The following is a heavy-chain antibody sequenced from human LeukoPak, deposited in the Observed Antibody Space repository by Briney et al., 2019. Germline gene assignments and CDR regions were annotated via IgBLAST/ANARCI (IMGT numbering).Heavy chain of an antibody. V-gene: IGHV3-23*01. CDR3: AKGMGDYVWGSYRDIGYYGMDV. J-gene: IGHJ6*02. Sequence: GGSLSLSCAASGFTFSSYAMSWVRQAPGKGLEWVSAISGSGGSTYYADSVKGRFTISRDNSKNTLYLQMNSLRAEDTAVYYCAKGMGDYVWGSYRDIGYYGMDVWGQGTTVTVSS. CDR2: ISGSGGST. D-gene: IGHD3-16*02. CDR1: GFTFSSYA.